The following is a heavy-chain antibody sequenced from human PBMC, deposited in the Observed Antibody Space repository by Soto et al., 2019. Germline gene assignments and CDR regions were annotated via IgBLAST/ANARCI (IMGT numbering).Heavy chain of an antibody. CDR3: TTGPPLVATGHYYYGMDV. CDR2: IKSKTDGGTT. J-gene: IGHJ6*02. V-gene: IGHV3-15*01. D-gene: IGHD5-12*01. Sequence: GGSLRLSCAASGFTFSNAWMSWVRQAPGKGLEWVGRIKSKTDGGTTDYAAPVKGRFTISRDDSKNTLYLQMNSLKTEDTAVYYCTTGPPLVATGHYYYGMDVWGQGTTVTVSS. CDR1: GFTFSNAW.